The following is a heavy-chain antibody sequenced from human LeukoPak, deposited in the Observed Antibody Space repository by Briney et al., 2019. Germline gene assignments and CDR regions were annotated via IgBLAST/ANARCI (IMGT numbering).Heavy chain of an antibody. CDR3: ARSRQASGLLGS. J-gene: IGHJ5*01. CDR1: RGAITSGGYS. CDR2: ISDRGPA. Sequence: SETLSLTCTVSRGAITSGGYSWNWIRQPPGKGLEWIGYISDRGPAYYNPSLKSRFTIPVDRPKNQFFLTVTSVTAADTAVYFCARSRQASGLLGSWGQGTLVAVSS. D-gene: IGHD3-10*01. V-gene: IGHV4-30-2*01.